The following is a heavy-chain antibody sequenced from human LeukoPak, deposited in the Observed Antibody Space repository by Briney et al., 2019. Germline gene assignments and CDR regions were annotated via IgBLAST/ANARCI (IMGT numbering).Heavy chain of an antibody. V-gene: IGHV3-23*01. CDR3: AKKFGDYVVDY. J-gene: IGHJ4*02. Sequence: QPGGSLRLTCAASGFTFRSYAMSWVRQAPGKGLEWVSAISASGGSTCYADSVKGRSTISRDNSKNTLYLQMNSLRAEDTAVYYCAKKFGDYVVDYWGQGTLVTVSS. CDR1: GFTFRSYA. D-gene: IGHD4-17*01. CDR2: ISASGGST.